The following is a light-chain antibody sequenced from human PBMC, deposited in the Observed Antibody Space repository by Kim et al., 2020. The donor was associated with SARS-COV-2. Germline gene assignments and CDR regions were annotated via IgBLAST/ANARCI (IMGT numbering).Light chain of an antibody. CDR2: EVS. J-gene: IGLJ2*01. CDR1: SSDVVGYNY. V-gene: IGLV2-8*01. CDR3: SSYAGSNNLV. Sequence: SITIAYTGTSSDVVGYNYVSWYQQHPGKAPKLMIYEVSKRPSGVPDSFSGSKSGNTASLTVSGLQAEDEADYYCSSYAGSNNLVFGGGTQLTVL.